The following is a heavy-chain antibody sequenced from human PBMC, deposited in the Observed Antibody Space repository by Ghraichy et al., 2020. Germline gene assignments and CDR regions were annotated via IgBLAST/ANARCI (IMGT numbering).Heavy chain of an antibody. CDR3: ARGRHHYYYMDV. CDR2: IYYSGST. V-gene: IGHV4-59*01. CDR1: GGSISSYY. J-gene: IGHJ6*03. Sequence: SETLSLTCTVSGGSISSYYWSRIRQPPGKGLEWIGYIYYSGSTNYNPSLKSRVTISVDTSKNQFSLKLSSVTAADTAVYYCARGRHHYYYMDVWGKGTTVTVSS.